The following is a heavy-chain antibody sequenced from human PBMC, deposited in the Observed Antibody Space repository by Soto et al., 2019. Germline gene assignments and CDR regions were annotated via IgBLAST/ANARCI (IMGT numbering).Heavy chain of an antibody. Sequence: SETLSLTCAVYGGSFMGYYWSGIRHPPGKGREGIGETNHRGSPNYNPSPKSRVTISVDTSKNQFSLKLSSVTAADTAVYYCARTSTSERYYYYYMDVWGKGTTVTVSS. CDR1: GGSFMGYY. D-gene: IGHD1-1*01. CDR3: ARTSTSERYYYYYMDV. CDR2: TNHRGSP. V-gene: IGHV4-34*01. J-gene: IGHJ6*03.